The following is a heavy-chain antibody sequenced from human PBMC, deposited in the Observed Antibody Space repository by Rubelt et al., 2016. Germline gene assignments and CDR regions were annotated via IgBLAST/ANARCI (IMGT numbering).Heavy chain of an antibody. D-gene: IGHD3-3*01. CDR1: GYSISSGYY. CDR3: ASADYDFWSGSDRNWFDP. Sequence: QVQLQESGPGLVKPSETLSLTCTVSGYSISSGYYWGWIRQPPWKGLEWIGSIYHSGSTYYNPSLKSRVTISVDTPKNQFSLKRSSVTAADTAVYYCASADYDFWSGSDRNWFDPWGQGTLVTVSS. J-gene: IGHJ5*02. V-gene: IGHV4-38-2*02. CDR2: IYHSGST.